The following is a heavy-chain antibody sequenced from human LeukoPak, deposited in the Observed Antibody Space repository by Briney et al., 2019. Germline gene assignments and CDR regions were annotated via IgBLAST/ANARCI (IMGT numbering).Heavy chain of an antibody. CDR3: ARKYPYYYYYGMDV. D-gene: IGHD2-2*02. CDR1: GFTFSSYG. Sequence: PGGSLRLSCAASGFTFSSYGMHWLRQAPGKGLEGVAGIWYDGSNHYYTDSVKGRFTISRDNSKNTLYLQMNSLRAEDTAVYYCARKYPYYYYYGMDVWGQGTTVTVSS. CDR2: IWYDGSNH. V-gene: IGHV3-33*01. J-gene: IGHJ6*02.